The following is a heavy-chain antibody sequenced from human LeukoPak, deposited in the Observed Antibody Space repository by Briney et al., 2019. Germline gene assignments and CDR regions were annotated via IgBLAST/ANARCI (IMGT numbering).Heavy chain of an antibody. D-gene: IGHD6-13*01. CDR2: IYYSGST. Sequence: PSETLSLTCTVSGGSISSSSYYWGWIRQPPGKGLEWIGSIYYSGSTYYNPSLKSRVTISVDKSKNQFSLKLSSVTAADTAVYYCARERGIAAAAYFDYWGQGTLVTVSS. V-gene: IGHV4-39*07. J-gene: IGHJ4*02. CDR3: ARERGIAAAAYFDY. CDR1: GGSISSSSYY.